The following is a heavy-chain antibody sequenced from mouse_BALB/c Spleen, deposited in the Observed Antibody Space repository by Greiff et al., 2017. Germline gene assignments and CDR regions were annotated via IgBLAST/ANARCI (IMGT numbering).Heavy chain of an antibody. CDR1: GFNIKDTY. CDR3: ARDYVGGYAMDY. Sequence: EVKLQESGAELVKPGASVKLSCTASGFNIKDTYMHWVKQRPEQGLEWIGRIDPANGNTKYDPKFQGKATITADTSSNTAYLQLSSLTSEDTAVYYCARDYVGGYAMDYWGQGTSVTVSS. V-gene: IGHV14-3*02. D-gene: IGHD1-1*02. CDR2: IDPANGNT. J-gene: IGHJ4*01.